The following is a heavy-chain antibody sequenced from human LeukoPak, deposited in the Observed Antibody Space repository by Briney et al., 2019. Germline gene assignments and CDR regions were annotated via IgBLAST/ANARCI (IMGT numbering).Heavy chain of an antibody. Sequence: GGSLRLSWAASGXTFSSYEVNWVRQAPGKGLEWVSYISSSGSAIYYADSVKGRFTISRDNAKNSLYLQMNSLRAEDTAVYYCARGAFWSGYNSDYWGQGTLVTVSS. CDR3: ARGAFWSGYNSDY. D-gene: IGHD3-3*01. CDR2: ISSSGSAI. V-gene: IGHV3-48*03. CDR1: GXTFSSYE. J-gene: IGHJ4*02.